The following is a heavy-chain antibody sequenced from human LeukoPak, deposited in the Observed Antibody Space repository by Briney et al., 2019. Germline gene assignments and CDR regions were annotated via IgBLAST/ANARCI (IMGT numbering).Heavy chain of an antibody. D-gene: IGHD1-26*01. CDR1: GGSINNDNYY. V-gene: IGHV4-39*01. J-gene: IGHJ4*02. Sequence: SETLSLTCIVSGGSINNDNYYWAWSRQPPGKGLEWIGGITYYNPSLKSRLTISVDTSKKLFSLKLCSVTAADTAVYYCARHLKWGLDVVQVDHWGQGTPVTVSS. CDR2: IT. CDR3: ARHLKWGLDVVQVDH.